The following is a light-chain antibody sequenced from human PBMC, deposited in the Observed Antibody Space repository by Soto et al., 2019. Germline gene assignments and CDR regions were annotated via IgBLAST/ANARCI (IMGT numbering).Light chain of an antibody. CDR1: QSVSSN. J-gene: IGKJ5*01. Sequence: EIVMTQSPATLSVSPGQRATLSCRASQSVSSNLAWYQQKPGQPPRLLLYGASTRATDIPARVSGCGSETDLTITIRGLQYDDVADYYWQQYNQWPTFGQGTRLEIK. V-gene: IGKV3-15*01. CDR2: GAS. CDR3: QQYNQWPT.